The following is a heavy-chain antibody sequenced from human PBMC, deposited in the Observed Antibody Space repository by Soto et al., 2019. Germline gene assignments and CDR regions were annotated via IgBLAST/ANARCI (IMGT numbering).Heavy chain of an antibody. V-gene: IGHV1-69*01. CDR3: VRGGRINQEYWFDP. CDR1: GGTFSSYA. CDR2: IIPIFGTA. Sequence: QVQLVQSGAEVKKPGSSVKVSCKASGGTFSSYAISWVRQAPGQGLEWMGGIIPIFGTANYAQKFQGRVTITADESTSTAYMELSSLRSEDTAVYYCVRGGRINQEYWFDPWGQGTLVTVSS. J-gene: IGHJ5*02.